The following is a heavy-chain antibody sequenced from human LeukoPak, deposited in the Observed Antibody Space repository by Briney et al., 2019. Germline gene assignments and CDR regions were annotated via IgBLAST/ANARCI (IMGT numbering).Heavy chain of an antibody. D-gene: IGHD1-26*01. V-gene: IGHV3-21*01. Sequence: GGSLRLSCAASGFTFSNAWMSWVRQAPGKGLEGVSSISSSSSYIYYADSVKGRFTISRDNAKNSLYLQMNSLRAEDTAVYYCASPYSGGYWERHDAFDIWGQGTMVTVSS. CDR3: ASPYSGGYWERHDAFDI. J-gene: IGHJ3*02. CDR1: GFTFSNAW. CDR2: ISSSSSYI.